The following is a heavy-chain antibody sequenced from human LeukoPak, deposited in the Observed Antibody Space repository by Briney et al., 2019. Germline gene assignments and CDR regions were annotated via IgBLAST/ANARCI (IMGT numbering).Heavy chain of an antibody. J-gene: IGHJ5*02. CDR1: GFTFSSYW. Sequence: QAGGSLRLSCAASGFTFSSYWMSWVRQAPGKGLEWVANIKQDGSEKYYVDSVKGRFTISRDNAKNSLYLRMNSLRAEDTAVYYCARETGDIVLMVYDNWFDPWGQGTLVTVSS. D-gene: IGHD2-8*01. CDR2: IKQDGSEK. CDR3: ARETGDIVLMVYDNWFDP. V-gene: IGHV3-7*01.